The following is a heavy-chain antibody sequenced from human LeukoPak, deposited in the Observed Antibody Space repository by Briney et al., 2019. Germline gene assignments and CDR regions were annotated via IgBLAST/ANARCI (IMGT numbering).Heavy chain of an antibody. V-gene: IGHV4-39*01. CDR3: AGESYDFWSGYYRYYYGMDV. Sequence: SETLSLTCTVSGGSISSSSYYWGWIRQPPGKGLEWIGSIYYSGSTYYNPSLKSRVTISVDTSKNQFSLKLSSVTAADTAVYYCAGESYDFWSGYYRYYYGMDVWGQGTTVTVSS. CDR2: IYYSGST. J-gene: IGHJ6*02. D-gene: IGHD3-3*01. CDR1: GGSISSSSYY.